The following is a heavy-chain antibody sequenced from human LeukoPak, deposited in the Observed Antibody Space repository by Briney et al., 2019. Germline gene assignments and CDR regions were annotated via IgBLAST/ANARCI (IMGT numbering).Heavy chain of an antibody. CDR3: ARGRDDFWSGYYLPFDY. CDR1: GGSISSGSYY. CDR2: IYTSGST. V-gene: IGHV4-61*02. D-gene: IGHD3-3*01. J-gene: IGHJ4*02. Sequence: PSQTLSLTCTVSGGSISSGSYYWSWIRQPAGKGLEWIGRIYTSGSTNYNPSLKSRVTISVDTSKNQFSLKLSSVTAADTAVYYCARGRDDFWSGYYLPFDYWGQGTLVIVSS.